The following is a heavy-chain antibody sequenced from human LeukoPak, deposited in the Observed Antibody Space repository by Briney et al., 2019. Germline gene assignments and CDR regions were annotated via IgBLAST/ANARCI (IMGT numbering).Heavy chain of an antibody. D-gene: IGHD4-17*01. Sequence: SETLSLTCTVSGGSISSYYWSWIRQPAGKGLEWIGRIYTSGSTNYNPSLKSRVIMSVDTSKSQFSLKLSSVTAADTAVYYCARHEHGDFGDPNWFDPWGQGTLVTVSS. CDR2: IYTSGST. CDR3: ARHEHGDFGDPNWFDP. V-gene: IGHV4-4*07. J-gene: IGHJ5*02. CDR1: GGSISSYY.